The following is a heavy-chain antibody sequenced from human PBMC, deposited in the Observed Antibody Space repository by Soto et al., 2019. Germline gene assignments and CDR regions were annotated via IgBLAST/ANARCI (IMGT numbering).Heavy chain of an antibody. CDR3: ARWNYDTTGYYKGALDY. J-gene: IGHJ4*02. CDR2: IYYSGST. CDR1: GGSISSYY. D-gene: IGHD3-22*01. Sequence: SETLSLTCTVSGGSISSYYWSWIRQPPGKGLEWIGYIYYSGSTNYNPSLKSRVTISVDTSKNQFSLKLSSVTAADTAVYYCARWNYDTTGYYKGALDYWGQGTLVTVSS. V-gene: IGHV4-59*01.